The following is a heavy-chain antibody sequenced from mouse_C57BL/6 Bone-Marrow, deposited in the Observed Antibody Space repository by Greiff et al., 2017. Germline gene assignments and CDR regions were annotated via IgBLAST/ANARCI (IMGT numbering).Heavy chain of an antibody. CDR1: GFTFSAYY. D-gene: IGHD1-1*01. Sequence: VKLMESEGGLVQPGSSMKLSCTASGFTFSAYYMAWVRQVPEKGLEWVANINYDGSSTYYLDSLKSRFIISRDNAKTILYLQMSSLKSEDTATYYCAREGYYYGIDYWGQGTTLTVSS. CDR3: AREGYYYGIDY. J-gene: IGHJ2*01. CDR2: INYDGSST. V-gene: IGHV5-16*01.